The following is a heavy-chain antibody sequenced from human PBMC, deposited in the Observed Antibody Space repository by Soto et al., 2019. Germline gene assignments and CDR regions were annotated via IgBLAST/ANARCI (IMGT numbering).Heavy chain of an antibody. CDR1: GGSISSGGYY. D-gene: IGHD1-26*01. CDR3: ARTIVGATRPDY. V-gene: IGHV4-31*03. CDR2: IYYSGST. J-gene: IGHJ4*02. Sequence: QVQLQESGPGLVKPSQTLSLTCTVSGGSISSGGYYWSWIRQHPGKVLEWIGYIYYSGSTYYNPSLQSRITLSIDTSKNQFSLKLSSVTAADTAVYYYARTIVGATRPDYWGQGTKDTVSS.